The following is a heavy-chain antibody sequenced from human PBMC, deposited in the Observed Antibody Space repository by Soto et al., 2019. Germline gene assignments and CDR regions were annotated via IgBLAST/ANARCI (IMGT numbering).Heavy chain of an antibody. V-gene: IGHV4-39*01. CDR2: ISYSGNT. Sequence: PSETLSLTCTVSGGSISSSSYYWGWIRQPPGKGLEWIGSISYSGNTYYNPSLKSRVTISVDTSKNQFSLKLNSVTAADTAVYYCARQETIFGVVIIWGRFDPWGQGTLVTVSS. CDR1: GGSISSSSYY. CDR3: ARQETIFGVVIIWGRFDP. D-gene: IGHD3-3*01. J-gene: IGHJ5*02.